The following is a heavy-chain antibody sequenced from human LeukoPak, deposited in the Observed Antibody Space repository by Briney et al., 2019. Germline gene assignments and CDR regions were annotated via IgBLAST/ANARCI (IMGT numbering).Heavy chain of an antibody. V-gene: IGHV1-18*01. D-gene: IGHD6-13*01. CDR1: GYTFTSYG. Sequence: ASVKVSCKASGYTFTSYGISWVRQAPGQGLEWMGWISAYNGNTNYAQKLQGRVTMTTDTSTSTAYMELRGLRSDDTAVYYCARDAGSSWYRPVYYFDYWGQGTLVTVSS. J-gene: IGHJ4*02. CDR2: ISAYNGNT. CDR3: ARDAGSSWYRPVYYFDY.